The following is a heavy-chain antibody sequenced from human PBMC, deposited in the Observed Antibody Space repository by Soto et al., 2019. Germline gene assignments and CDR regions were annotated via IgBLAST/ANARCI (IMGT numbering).Heavy chain of an antibody. CDR3: EKIAVDGPYFDY. Sequence: EVQLVESGGGLVQPGRSLRLSCAASGFTFDDYAMHWVRQAPGKALEWVSGISWNNGSIGSADSVKGRFNLSRANAKNSLYRQMNSLRAEDTALYYCEKIAVDGPYFDYWGQGTLVTVSS. J-gene: IGHJ4*02. D-gene: IGHD6-19*01. CDR2: ISWNNGSI. CDR1: GFTFDDYA. V-gene: IGHV3-9*01.